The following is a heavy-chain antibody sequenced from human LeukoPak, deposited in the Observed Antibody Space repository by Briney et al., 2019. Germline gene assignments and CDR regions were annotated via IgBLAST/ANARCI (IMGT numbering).Heavy chain of an antibody. J-gene: IGHJ5*02. CDR3: ARGYEAVGNWFDP. V-gene: IGHV4-34*01. CDR2: INHSGST. Sequence: SGTLSLTCAVYGGSFSGYYWSWIRQPPGKGLEWIGEINHSGSTNYNPSLKSRVTISVDTSKNQFSLKLSSVTAADTAVYYCARGYEAVGNWFDPWGQGTLVAVSS. CDR1: GGSFSGYY. D-gene: IGHD1-26*01.